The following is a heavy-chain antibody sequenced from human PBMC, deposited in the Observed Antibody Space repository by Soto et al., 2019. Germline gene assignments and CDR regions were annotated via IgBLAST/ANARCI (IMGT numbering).Heavy chain of an antibody. CDR2: INSDGSST. CDR1: GFDFSTSW. V-gene: IGHV3-74*01. CDR3: ASDRSYALDV. Sequence: EVQLVDSGGGFVQPGGSLRLSCAASGFDFSTSWMHWVRQVPGKGLVWVSHINSDGSSTGYADSVKGRFTVSRDNATTTVYLQLVSLRVEDTAVYYCASDRSYALDVWGQGTTVTVSS. J-gene: IGHJ6*02.